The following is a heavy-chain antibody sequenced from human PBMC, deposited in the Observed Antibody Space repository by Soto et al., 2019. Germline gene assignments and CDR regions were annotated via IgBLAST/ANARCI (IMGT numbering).Heavy chain of an antibody. V-gene: IGHV1-24*01. CDR2: FDPEDGET. D-gene: IGHD7-27*01. J-gene: IGHJ4*02. CDR3: ARSPRNWGFDY. CDR1: GYSLSEIS. Sequence: ASVKVSCKVSGYSLSEISMYWVRQAPGKGLEWLGSFDPEDGETLFAQKFQGRAIMTEDTSSDTAYLALSSLRSEDTAVYYCARSPRNWGFDYWGLGTLVTVSS.